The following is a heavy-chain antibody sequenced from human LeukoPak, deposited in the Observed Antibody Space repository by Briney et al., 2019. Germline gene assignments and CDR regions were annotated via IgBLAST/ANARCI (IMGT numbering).Heavy chain of an antibody. Sequence: GGSLRLSCAASGFTCSSYGMHWVRQAPGKGLEWVAFIRYDGSNKYYADSVKGRFTISRDNSKNTLYLQMNSLRAEDTAVYYCAKEGYSGYDYVPWFDPWGQGTLVTASS. V-gene: IGHV3-30*02. CDR3: AKEGYSGYDYVPWFDP. CDR2: IRYDGSNK. CDR1: GFTCSSYG. J-gene: IGHJ5*02. D-gene: IGHD5-12*01.